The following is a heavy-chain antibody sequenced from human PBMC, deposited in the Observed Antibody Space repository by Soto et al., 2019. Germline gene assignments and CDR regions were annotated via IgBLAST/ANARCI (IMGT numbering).Heavy chain of an antibody. V-gene: IGHV3-23*01. J-gene: IGHJ4*02. D-gene: IGHD6-6*01. CDR3: AKGGLVRPLDY. CDR2: FSASGGST. Sequence: EVQLLESGGGLVQPGGSLRLSCAASGFTFSSYAMSWVRQATGEGLEWVSAFSASGGSTYYADSVKGRFTISRDNSKNMLYLQMDSLRAEDTAVYYCAKGGLVRPLDYWGQGTLVTVSS. CDR1: GFTFSSYA.